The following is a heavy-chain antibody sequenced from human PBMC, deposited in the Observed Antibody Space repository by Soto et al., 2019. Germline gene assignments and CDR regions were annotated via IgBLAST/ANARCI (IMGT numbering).Heavy chain of an antibody. D-gene: IGHD3-22*01. V-gene: IGHV5-51*01. CDR2: IYADNSDT. CDR3: AALFYYDSKGGFDY. Sequence: TGESLKISCKGSGYTFTSHWIAWVRQMPGKGLEWMGIIYADNSDTKYSPSFQGQVTISADKSISTAYLQWSSLKASDTAMYYCAALFYYDSKGGFDYWGQGTRVTVSS. CDR1: GYTFTSHW. J-gene: IGHJ4*02.